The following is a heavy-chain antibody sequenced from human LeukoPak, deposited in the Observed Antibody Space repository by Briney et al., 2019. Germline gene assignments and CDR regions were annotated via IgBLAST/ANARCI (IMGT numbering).Heavy chain of an antibody. CDR1: GFTFSSYS. Sequence: GGSLRLSCAASGFTFSSYSMNWVGQAPGKGLEWVSYISSSSSTIYYADSVKGRFTISRDNAKNSLYLQMNSLRAEDTAVYYCARKGYGDYTIAFEYWGQGTLVTVSS. CDR2: ISSSSSTI. J-gene: IGHJ4*02. V-gene: IGHV3-48*04. CDR3: ARKGYGDYTIAFEY. D-gene: IGHD4-17*01.